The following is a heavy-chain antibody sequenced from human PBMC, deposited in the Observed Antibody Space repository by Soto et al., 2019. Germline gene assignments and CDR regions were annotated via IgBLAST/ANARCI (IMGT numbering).Heavy chain of an antibody. Sequence: GGSLRLSCAASGFTFSSYWMTWVRQAPGKGLEWVANIEQDGSEKYYVDSVKGRFTISRDNAKNLLYLQMNSLRAEDTAVYYCARFPTYDYIAWGQGTLVTVSS. J-gene: IGHJ5*02. CDR2: IEQDGSEK. CDR3: ARFPTYDYIA. V-gene: IGHV3-7*01. D-gene: IGHD3-16*01. CDR1: GFTFSSYW.